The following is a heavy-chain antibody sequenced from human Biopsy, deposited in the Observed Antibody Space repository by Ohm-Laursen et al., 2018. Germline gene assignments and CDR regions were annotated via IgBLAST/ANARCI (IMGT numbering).Heavy chain of an antibody. CDR1: GYPFTFYE. V-gene: IGHV1-8*01. D-gene: IGHD2-8*01. CDR2: MNPDSGNT. J-gene: IGHJ4*02. Sequence: SVKVSCKASGYPFTFYEINWVRQATGQGLEWLGWMNPDSGNTGSAQKFHDRVTMTMNASINTAYLELSSLRSEDTAVYYCARFDNGFDKWGQGTLVTVSS. CDR3: ARFDNGFDK.